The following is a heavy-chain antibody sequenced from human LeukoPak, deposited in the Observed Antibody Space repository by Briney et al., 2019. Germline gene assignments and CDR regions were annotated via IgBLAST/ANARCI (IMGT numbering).Heavy chain of an antibody. CDR1: GGSISSYY. CDR3: ARDGAAAGNWFDP. Sequence: SETLSLTCAVSGGSISSYYWSWIRQPPGKGLEWIGYIYYSGSTNYNPSLKSRVTISVDTSKNQFSLKLSSVTAADTAVYYCARDGAAAGNWFDPWGQGTLVTVSS. CDR2: IYYSGST. D-gene: IGHD6-13*01. V-gene: IGHV4-59*01. J-gene: IGHJ5*02.